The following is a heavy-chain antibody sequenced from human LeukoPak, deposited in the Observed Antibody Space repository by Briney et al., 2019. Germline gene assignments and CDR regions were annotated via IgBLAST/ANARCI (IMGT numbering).Heavy chain of an antibody. V-gene: IGHV3-9*01. J-gene: IGHJ4*02. CDR3: AKDSSGYYYSSGSFDY. Sequence: GRSLRLSCAASGFTFDDYAMHGVRQAPGKGLEWVSGISWNSGSIGYADSVKGRFTISRDNAKNSLYLQMNSLRAEDTALYYCAKDSSGYYYSSGSFDYWGQGTLVTVSS. CDR2: ISWNSGSI. CDR1: GFTFDDYA. D-gene: IGHD3-22*01.